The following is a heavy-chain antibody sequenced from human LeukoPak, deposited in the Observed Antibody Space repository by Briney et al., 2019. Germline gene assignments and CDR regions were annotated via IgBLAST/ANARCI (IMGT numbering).Heavy chain of an antibody. V-gene: IGHV3-23*01. CDR1: GLTFSSYA. Sequence: GGVLRLAWAACGLTFSSYAMNWVRQASGKGLEWVSGITDNGRKTYYADSVKGRFSISRDNSKNTLYLQMSDLRAEDTAVYYCAKITVATTPNYWGQGTLVTVSS. J-gene: IGHJ4*02. CDR2: ITDNGRKT. D-gene: IGHD3-10*01. CDR3: AKITVATTPNY.